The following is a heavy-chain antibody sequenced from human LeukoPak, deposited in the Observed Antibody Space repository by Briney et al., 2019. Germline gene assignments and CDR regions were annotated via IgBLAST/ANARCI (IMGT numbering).Heavy chain of an antibody. Sequence: GGSLRLSCAASGFTFSGYAMSWVRQAPGKGLEWVSAISGSGASTFYADSVKGRFTISRDNSKNTLYLQMNSLRAEDTAVYYCAKTRCNSGGSRYSVDYWGQGTLVTVSS. V-gene: IGHV3-23*01. CDR3: AKTRCNSGGSRYSVDY. CDR1: GFTFSGYA. D-gene: IGHD2-15*01. CDR2: ISGSGAST. J-gene: IGHJ4*02.